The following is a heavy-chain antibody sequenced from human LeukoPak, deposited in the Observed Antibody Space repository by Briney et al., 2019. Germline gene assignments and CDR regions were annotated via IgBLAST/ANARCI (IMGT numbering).Heavy chain of an antibody. Sequence: SETLSLTCAVSGVAISRGGYAWNWIRQPPGKGLEWIAYIYHSGTTYYNPSLKSRATISVDTSKNQFSLKLSSVTAADTAVYYCARDDTAMTDYWGQGTLVTVSS. J-gene: IGHJ4*02. D-gene: IGHD5-18*01. V-gene: IGHV4-30-4*07. CDR1: GVAISRGGYA. CDR3: ARDDTAMTDY. CDR2: IYHSGTT.